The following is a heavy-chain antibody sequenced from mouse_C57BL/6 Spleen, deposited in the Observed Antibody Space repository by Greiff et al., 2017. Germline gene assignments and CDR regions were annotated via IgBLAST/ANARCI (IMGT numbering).Heavy chain of an antibody. D-gene: IGHD2-3*01. V-gene: IGHV5-6*01. CDR2: ISSGGSYT. CDR1: GFTFSSYG. CDR3: ARRGLLSYAMDD. Sequence: EVQLVESGGDLVKPGGSLKLSCAASGFTFSSYGMSWVRQTPDKRLEWVATISSGGSYTYYPDSVKGRFTISRDNAKNTLYLQMSSLKSEDTAMYYCARRGLLSYAMDDWGQGTSVTVSS. J-gene: IGHJ4*01.